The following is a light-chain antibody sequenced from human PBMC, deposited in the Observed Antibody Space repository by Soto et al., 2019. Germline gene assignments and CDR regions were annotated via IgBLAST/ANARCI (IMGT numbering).Light chain of an antibody. CDR1: SSNIGAGYD. CDR3: QFYDSSLSGWV. J-gene: IGLJ3*02. V-gene: IGLV1-40*01. CDR2: GNS. Sequence: QSVLTQPPSVSGAPGQRVTISCTGSSSNIGAGYDVHWYQQLPGTAPKLLIYGNSNRPSGVPDRFSGSKSDTSASLAITGLQAEDEADYYCQFYDSSLSGWVFGGGTKLTVL.